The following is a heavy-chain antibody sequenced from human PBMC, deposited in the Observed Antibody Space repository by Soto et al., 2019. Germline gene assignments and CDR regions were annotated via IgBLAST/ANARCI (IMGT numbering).Heavy chain of an antibody. CDR1: GDTSTTYV. Sequence: VQLVQSGSEVKKPGSSVKVFCKASGDTSTTYVVSWVRQAPGNGLEWMGGINPMSRTAKYAEKYSGRVTITADEATKTVYLDLTTLRFEDTAVYFCVRGTYCGASCYFAREYWGQGTLVAVSS. CDR2: INPMSRTA. D-gene: IGHD2-21*01. V-gene: IGHV1-69*01. J-gene: IGHJ4*02. CDR3: VRGTYCGASCYFAREY.